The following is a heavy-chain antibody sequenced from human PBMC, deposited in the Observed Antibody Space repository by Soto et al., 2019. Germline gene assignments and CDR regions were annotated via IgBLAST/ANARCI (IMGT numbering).Heavy chain of an antibody. CDR3: ARHFTGIAAPPGYYYYYMDV. D-gene: IGHD6-6*01. CDR1: GGSISSSSYY. J-gene: IGHJ6*03. CDR2: IYYSGST. Sequence: PSETLSLTCTVSGGSISSSSYYWGWIRQPPGKGLEWIGSIYYSGSTYYNPSLKSRVTISVDTSKNQFSLKLSSVTAADTAVYYCARHFTGIAAPPGYYYYYMDVWGKGTTVTVS. V-gene: IGHV4-39*01.